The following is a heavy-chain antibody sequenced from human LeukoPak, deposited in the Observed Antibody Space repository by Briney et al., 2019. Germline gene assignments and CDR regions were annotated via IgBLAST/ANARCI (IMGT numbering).Heavy chain of an antibody. Sequence: ASVKVSCKASGGTFSSYTISWVRQAPGQGLEWMGRIIPILGIANYAQKFQGRVTITADKSTSTAYMELSSLRSEDTAVNYCASTVTAAGTHHFDYWGQGTLVTVSS. V-gene: IGHV1-69*02. CDR1: GGTFSSYT. CDR2: IIPILGIA. D-gene: IGHD6-13*01. CDR3: ASTVTAAGTHHFDY. J-gene: IGHJ4*02.